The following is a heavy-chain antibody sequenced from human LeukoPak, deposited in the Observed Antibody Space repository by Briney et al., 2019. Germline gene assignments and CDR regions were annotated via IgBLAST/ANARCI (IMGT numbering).Heavy chain of an antibody. CDR1: GGSFSGYY. CDR2: INHSGST. CDR3: ARAYYDFWRGYYSGGPARGYFDY. J-gene: IGHJ4*02. V-gene: IGHV4-34*01. Sequence: SETLSLTCAVYGGSFSGYYWSWIRQPPGKGLEWIGEINHSGSTNYNPSLKSRVTISVDTSKNQFSLKLTSVTAADTAVYYRARAYYDFWRGYYSGGPARGYFDYWGQGTLVTVSS. D-gene: IGHD3-3*01.